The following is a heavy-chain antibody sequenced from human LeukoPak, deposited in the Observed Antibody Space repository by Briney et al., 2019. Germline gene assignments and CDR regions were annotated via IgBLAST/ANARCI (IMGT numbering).Heavy chain of an antibody. CDR3: ARDRDYYGDKYFDY. V-gene: IGHV3-48*03. CDR2: ISSSGTTI. D-gene: IGHD1-26*01. Sequence: GGSLRLSCAASGFTFSSYEMNWVRQAPGKGLEWVSYISSSGTTIHYADSVKGRFTISRDNAKNSVYLQMNSLRVEDTAAYYCARDRDYYGDKYFDYWGQGTLVTVSS. J-gene: IGHJ4*02. CDR1: GFTFSSYE.